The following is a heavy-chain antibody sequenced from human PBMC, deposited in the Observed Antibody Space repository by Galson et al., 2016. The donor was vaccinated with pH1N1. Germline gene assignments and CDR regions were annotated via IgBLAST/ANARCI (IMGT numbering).Heavy chain of an antibody. V-gene: IGHV4-31*03. D-gene: IGHD2-15*01. CDR2: IYYGGKT. CDR3: ARDHCSGGSCYSGFDP. CDR1: GGSMTSGHYY. J-gene: IGHJ5*02. Sequence: TLSLTCTVSGGSMTSGHYYWSWIRQLPDKGLEWIGYIYYGGKTYSNPSLKSRLTISVDTSKNQFSLNLNSVTAADTAVYYCARDHCSGGSCYSGFDPWGQGILVTVSS.